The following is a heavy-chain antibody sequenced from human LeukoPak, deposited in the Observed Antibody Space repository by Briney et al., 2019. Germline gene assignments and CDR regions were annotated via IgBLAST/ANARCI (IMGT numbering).Heavy chain of an antibody. CDR3: ARGPLKTTVRV. J-gene: IGHJ3*01. CDR1: GGSISSSSYY. V-gene: IGHV4-39*07. D-gene: IGHD4-11*01. CDR2: IYYSGST. Sequence: SETLSLTCTVSGGSISSSSYYWGWIRQPPGKGLEWIGSIYYSGSTYYNPSLKSRVTISVDTSKNQFSLKLSSVTAADTAVYYCARGPLKTTVRVWGQGTMVTVSS.